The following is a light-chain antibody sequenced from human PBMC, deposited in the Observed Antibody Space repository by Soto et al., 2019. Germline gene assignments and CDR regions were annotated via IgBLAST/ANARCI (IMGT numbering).Light chain of an antibody. CDR3: QQTSSTPVT. CDR2: AAS. V-gene: IGKV1-39*01. J-gene: IGKJ5*01. CDR1: QSISTY. Sequence: DIHMTQAPSSLSASLGNRVTITGRASQSISTYLNWYQQKPGKAPKLLIYAASSLQSGVPSRFSGSGSGTLFTLTISSLQPEDFATYYCQQTSSTPVTFGQGTRLENK.